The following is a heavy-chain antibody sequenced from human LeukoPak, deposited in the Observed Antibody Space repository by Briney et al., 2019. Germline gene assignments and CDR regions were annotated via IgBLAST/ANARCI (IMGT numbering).Heavy chain of an antibody. CDR2: IYYSGST. V-gene: IGHV4-59*01. J-gene: IGHJ4*02. CDR3: ARSPLAAARLDY. CDR1: GGSISSYY. D-gene: IGHD6-13*01. Sequence: SETLSLTCTVSGGSISSYYWSWIRQPPGKGLEWIGYIYYSGSTNYNPSLKSRVTISVDTSKNQFSLKLSSVTAADTAVYYCARSPLAAARLDYWGQGTLVTVSS.